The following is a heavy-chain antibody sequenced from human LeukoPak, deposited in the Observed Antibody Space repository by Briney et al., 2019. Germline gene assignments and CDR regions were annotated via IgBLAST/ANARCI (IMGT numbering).Heavy chain of an antibody. Sequence: QPGGSLRLSCAASGFTFSTYNMNWVRQAPGKGLEWVSYISSSSSTVYYADSVKGRFTISRDNSKNTLYLQMNSLRAEDTAVYYCARGLYSSSWYEGGFDYWGQGTLVIVSS. D-gene: IGHD6-13*01. CDR1: GFTFSTYN. CDR3: ARGLYSSSWYEGGFDY. J-gene: IGHJ4*02. CDR2: ISSSSSTV. V-gene: IGHV3-48*01.